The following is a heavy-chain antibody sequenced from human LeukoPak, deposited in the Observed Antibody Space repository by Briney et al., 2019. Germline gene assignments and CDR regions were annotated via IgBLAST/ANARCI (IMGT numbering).Heavy chain of an antibody. J-gene: IGHJ3*02. CDR2: IWYDGSNK. CDR1: GFTFSSYG. D-gene: IGHD2-15*01. CDR3: ASAVCSGGSCYYAFDI. Sequence: KPGGSLRLSCAASGFTFSSYGMHWVRQAPGKGLEWVAVIWYDGSNKYYADSVKGRFTISRDNSKNTLYLQMNSPRAEDTAVYYCASAVCSGGSCYYAFDIWGQGTMVTVSS. V-gene: IGHV3-33*01.